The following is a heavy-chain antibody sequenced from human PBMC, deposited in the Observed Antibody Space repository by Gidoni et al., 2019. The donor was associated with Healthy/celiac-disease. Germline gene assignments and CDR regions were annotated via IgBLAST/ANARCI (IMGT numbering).Heavy chain of an antibody. V-gene: IGHV4-34*01. CDR2: INHSGST. D-gene: IGHD2-15*01. CDR1: GGSFSGYY. J-gene: IGHJ4*02. CDR3: ARGGYCSGGSCYHRRAHFDY. Sequence: QVQLQQWGAGLLKPTETLSLTCAVYGGSFSGYYWSWIRQPPGKGLEWIGEINHSGSTNYNPSLKVRVTISVDTSKNQFSLKLSSVTAADTAVYYCARGGYCSGGSCYHRRAHFDYWGQGTLVTVSS.